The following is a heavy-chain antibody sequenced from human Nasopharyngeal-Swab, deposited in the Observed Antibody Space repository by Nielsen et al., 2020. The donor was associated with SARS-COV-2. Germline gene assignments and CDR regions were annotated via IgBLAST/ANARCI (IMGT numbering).Heavy chain of an antibody. CDR2: SQYGGSS. Sequence: SETLSLTCAVFGGSFSNYYWTWIRQPPGKALEWIGESQYGGSSNYNPSLKSRVTMSLDTSKNQFSLELSSVTAADTAVYYCARGAPSSYWFDPWGQGTLVTVSS. CDR3: ARGAPSSYWFDP. CDR1: GGSFSNYY. V-gene: IGHV4-34*01. J-gene: IGHJ5*02.